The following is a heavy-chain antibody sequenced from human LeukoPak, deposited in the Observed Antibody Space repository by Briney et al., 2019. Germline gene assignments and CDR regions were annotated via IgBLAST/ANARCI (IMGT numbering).Heavy chain of an antibody. V-gene: IGHV3-33*01. CDR2: IYYDGSNQ. D-gene: IGHD3-10*01. CDR1: GFTFRNYG. CDR3: ARDRGQSYLDY. Sequence: GGSLRLSCATSGFTFRNYGMHWVRQAPGKGLEWVAIIYYDGSNQYYADSVKGRFTISRDNSKNTLYLQLNSLRAEDTAMYYCARDRGQSYLDYWGQGTLVTVSS. J-gene: IGHJ4*02.